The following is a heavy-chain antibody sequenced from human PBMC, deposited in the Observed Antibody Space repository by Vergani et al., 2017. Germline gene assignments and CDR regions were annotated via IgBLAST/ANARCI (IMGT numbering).Heavy chain of an antibody. D-gene: IGHD6-19*01. J-gene: IGHJ5*02. CDR2: IHYSENT. CDR1: FDSIRNLY. Sequence: QVQLQESGPGLVKSSETLSLTCSVSFDSIRNLYCNWIRQPPGKGLEWIGSIHYSENTNYNPSLETRVTISVDTSKNQFSLTLTSVTAADTAVYYCASDTLSGQRADRWGQGILVTVTS. V-gene: IGHV4-59*11. CDR3: ASDTLSGQRADR.